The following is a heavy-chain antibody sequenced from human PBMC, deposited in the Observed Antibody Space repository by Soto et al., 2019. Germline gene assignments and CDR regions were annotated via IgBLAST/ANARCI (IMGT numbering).Heavy chain of an antibody. CDR3: AREGFDSSSSPFDY. J-gene: IGHJ4*02. CDR1: GYTFTRYV. CDR2: ISAYNGNT. Sequence: ASVKVSCKASGYTFTRYVISWVRQAPGQGLEWMGWISAYNGNTNYAQKLQGRVTMTTDTSTSTAYMELRSLRSDDTAVYYCAREGFDSSSSPFDYWGQGTLVTVSS. D-gene: IGHD6-6*01. V-gene: IGHV1-18*01.